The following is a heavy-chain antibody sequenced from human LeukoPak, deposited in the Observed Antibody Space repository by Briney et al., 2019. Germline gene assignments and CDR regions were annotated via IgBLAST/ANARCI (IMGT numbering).Heavy chain of an antibody. Sequence: GRSLRLSCAAAGFTFSSYSMNWVRQAAGKGLEWVSSISSSSSYIYYADSVKGRFTISRDNAKNSLYLQMNRLRAEDTAVYYCAREGIAAAGIGGDYWGQGTLVTVSS. CDR1: GFTFSSYS. CDR3: AREGIAAAGIGGDY. CDR2: ISSSSSYI. J-gene: IGHJ4*02. V-gene: IGHV3-21*01. D-gene: IGHD6-13*01.